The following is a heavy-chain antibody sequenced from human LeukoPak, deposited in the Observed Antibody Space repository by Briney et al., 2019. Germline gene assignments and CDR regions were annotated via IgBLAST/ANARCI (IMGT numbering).Heavy chain of an antibody. CDR1: GFTFSDYT. V-gene: IGHV3-64*01. Sequence: PGGYLRLSCVASGFTFSDYTMHWVRQAPGKGLEYVSAISSYGDNTYYANSVKGRFTISRDNSKNTLYLQMGSLRADDMAVYYCARATNSYGGNSDFWGQGTLVTVSS. D-gene: IGHD4-23*01. J-gene: IGHJ4*02. CDR3: ARATNSYGGNSDF. CDR2: ISSYGDNT.